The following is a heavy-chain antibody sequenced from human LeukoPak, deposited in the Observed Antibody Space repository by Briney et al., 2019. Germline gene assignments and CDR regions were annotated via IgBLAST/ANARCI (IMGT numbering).Heavy chain of an antibody. CDR3: ARDPSRATVTPQYFDY. CDR1: GYTFTSYG. CDR2: ISAYNGDT. Sequence: ASVKVSCKASGYTFTSYGISWVRQAPGQGLEWMGWISAYNGDTNYAQKLQGRVTMTTDTSTSTAYMELRSLRSDDTAVYYCARDPSRATVTPQYFDYWGQGTLVTVSS. V-gene: IGHV1-18*01. D-gene: IGHD4-17*01. J-gene: IGHJ4*02.